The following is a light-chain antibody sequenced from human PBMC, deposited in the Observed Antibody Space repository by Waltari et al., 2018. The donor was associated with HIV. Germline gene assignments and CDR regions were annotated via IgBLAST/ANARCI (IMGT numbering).Light chain of an antibody. J-gene: IGKJ2*01. CDR1: HSLLYSSNSKTY. CDR2: SAS. V-gene: IGKV4-1*01. CDR3: QQYYSVPYT. Sequence: DFVLTQSPDSLALSVGESATLNCKSSHSLLYSSNSKTYLAWYQQRPGRGPKFLIYSASTREFGVPDRFSGSGSDTDFTLTITDVQAEDVAVYYCQQYYSVPYTFGQGTKLEIK.